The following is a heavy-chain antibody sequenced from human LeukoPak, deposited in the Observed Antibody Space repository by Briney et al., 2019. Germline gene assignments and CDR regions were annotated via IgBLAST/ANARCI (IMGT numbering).Heavy chain of an antibody. D-gene: IGHD3-9*01. CDR1: GYTFTTYY. J-gene: IGHJ6*03. CDR3: ARGTTRYFDWLPRRYYYYMDV. Sequence: GASMKVSCKASGYTFTTYYIHWVRQAPGQGLEWMGMINPSGGSTTYPQKFQGRVTITRNTSISTAYMELSSLRSEDTAVYYCARGTTRYFDWLPRRYYYYMDVWGKGTTVTVSS. V-gene: IGHV1-46*01. CDR2: INPSGGST.